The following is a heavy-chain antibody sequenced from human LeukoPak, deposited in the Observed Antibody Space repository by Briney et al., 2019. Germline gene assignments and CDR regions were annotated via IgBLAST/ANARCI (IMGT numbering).Heavy chain of an antibody. Sequence: ASVKVSCKASGYTFTGYYMHWVRQAPGQGLEWMGWINPNSGGTNYAQKLQGRVTMTRDTSISTAYMELSRLRSDDTAVYYCARLYDILTGSPREGHYWGQGTLVTVSS. V-gene: IGHV1-2*02. CDR2: INPNSGGT. D-gene: IGHD3-9*01. J-gene: IGHJ4*02. CDR1: GYTFTGYY. CDR3: ARLYDILTGSPREGHY.